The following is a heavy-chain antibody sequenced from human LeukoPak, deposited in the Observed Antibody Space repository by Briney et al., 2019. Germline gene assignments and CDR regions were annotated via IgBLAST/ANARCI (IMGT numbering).Heavy chain of an antibody. CDR2: MNPNSGNT. CDR3: ARGPSSQGLLRYFDF. CDR1: GYTFTSYD. J-gene: IGHJ4*02. Sequence: ASVKVSCKASGYTFTSYDINWVRQATGQGLEWMGWMNPNSGNTGYAQKFQGRVTMTRNTSISTAYMELSSLRSEDTAVYYCARGPSSQGLLRYFDFWGQGTLVTVSS. V-gene: IGHV1-8*01. D-gene: IGHD3-9*01.